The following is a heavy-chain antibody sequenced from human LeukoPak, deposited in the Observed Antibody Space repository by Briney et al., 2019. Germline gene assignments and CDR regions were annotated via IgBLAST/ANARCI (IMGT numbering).Heavy chain of an antibody. V-gene: IGHV4-59*01. CDR2: IYYSGST. CDR1: GGSISSYY. Sequence: SETLSLTCTVSGGSISSYYWSWLRQPPGKGLEWIGYIYYSGSTNYNPSLKSRVTISVDTSKNQFSLKLSSVTAADTAVYYCAWSSGSSPYYFDYWGQGTLVTVSS. D-gene: IGHD3-22*01. CDR3: AWSSGSSPYYFDY. J-gene: IGHJ4*02.